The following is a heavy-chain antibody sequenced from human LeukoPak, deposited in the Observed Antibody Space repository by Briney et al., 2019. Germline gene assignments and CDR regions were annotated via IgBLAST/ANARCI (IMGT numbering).Heavy chain of an antibody. CDR2: IYWNDDK. D-gene: IGHD1-14*01. CDR1: GFSLSTSGVG. J-gene: IGHJ4*02. Sequence: SGPTLVKPTQTLTLTCTFSGFSLSTSGVGVGWIRQPPGKALEWLALIYWNDDKRYSPSLKSRLTITKDTSKNQVVLTMTNMDPVDTATYYCALMDRRRTSYYFDYWGQGTLVTVSS. CDR3: ALMDRRRTSYYFDY. V-gene: IGHV2-5*01.